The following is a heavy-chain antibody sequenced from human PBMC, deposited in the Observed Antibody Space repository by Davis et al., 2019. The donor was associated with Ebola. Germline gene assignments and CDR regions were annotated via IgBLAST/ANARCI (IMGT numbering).Heavy chain of an antibody. CDR3: ARDKGWLHPNFFDY. CDR2: IYYSGST. V-gene: IGHV4-39*07. Sequence: MPSETLSLTCTVSGGSISSSSYYWGWIRQPPGKGLEWIGSIYYSGSTYYNPSLKSRVTISVDKSKNQFSLKLSSVTAADTAVYHCARDKGWLHPNFFDYWGQGTLVTVSS. D-gene: IGHD5-24*01. CDR1: GGSISSSSYY. J-gene: IGHJ4*02.